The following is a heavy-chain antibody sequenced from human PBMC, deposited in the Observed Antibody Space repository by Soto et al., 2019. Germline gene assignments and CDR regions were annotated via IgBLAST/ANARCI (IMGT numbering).Heavy chain of an antibody. CDR1: GYTFTSYY. V-gene: IGHV1-46*01. J-gene: IGHJ4*02. CDR3: ARDYVSSPGIAVAVDY. CDR2: INPSGGST. D-gene: IGHD6-19*01. Sequence: ASVKVSCTASGYTFTSYYMHWVRQAPGQGLEWMGIINPSGGSTSYAQKFQGRVTMTRDTSTSTVYMELSSLRSEDTAVYYCARDYVSSPGIAVAVDYWGQGTLVTVSS.